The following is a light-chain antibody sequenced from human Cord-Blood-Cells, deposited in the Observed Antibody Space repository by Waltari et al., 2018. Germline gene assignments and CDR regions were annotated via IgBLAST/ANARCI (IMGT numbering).Light chain of an antibody. J-gene: IGLJ1*01. CDR2: EVS. V-gene: IGLV2-23*02. CDR3: CSYAGSNYV. CDR1: SSDVGSYNL. Sequence: QSALTQPASVSGSPGQSITIPCPGTSSDVGSYNLVSWYQQHPGKAPKLMIYEVSKRPSGVSNRFSGSKSGNTASLTISGLQAEDEADYYCCSYAGSNYVFGTGTKVTVL.